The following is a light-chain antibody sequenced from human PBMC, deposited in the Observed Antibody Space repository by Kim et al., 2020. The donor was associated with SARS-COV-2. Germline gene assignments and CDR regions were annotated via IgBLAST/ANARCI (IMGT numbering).Light chain of an antibody. CDR1: SSDIGGYNY. CDR2: DVS. CDR3: CSYIGTSTMV. V-gene: IGLV2-11*03. Sequence: GQSVTISCTGTSSDIGGYNYVSWYQKYPGKAPKLMIYDVSKRPSGVPDRFSGSKSGNTASLTISGLQAEDEADYYCCSYIGTSTMVFGVGTKLTVL. J-gene: IGLJ2*01.